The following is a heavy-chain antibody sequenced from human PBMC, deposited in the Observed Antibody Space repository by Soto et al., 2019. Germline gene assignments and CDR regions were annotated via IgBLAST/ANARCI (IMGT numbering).Heavy chain of an antibody. Sequence: SGETLKISCKGSGYSFTSYWIGWVRQMPGKGLEWMGIIYPGDSDTRYSPSFQGQVTISADKSISTAYLQWSSLKASDTAMYYCARHRWELPPLSYYYYGMDVWGQGTTVTVSS. D-gene: IGHD1-26*01. J-gene: IGHJ6*02. CDR3: ARHRWELPPLSYYYYGMDV. V-gene: IGHV5-51*01. CDR2: IYPGDSDT. CDR1: GYSFTSYW.